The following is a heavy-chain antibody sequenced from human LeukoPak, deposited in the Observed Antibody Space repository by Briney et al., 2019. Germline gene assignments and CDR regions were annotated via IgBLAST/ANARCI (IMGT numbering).Heavy chain of an antibody. CDR2: IRYDGGDE. CDR1: GFTFSGYG. V-gene: IGHV3-30*02. J-gene: IGHJ4*02. CDR3: AKYRHGAYGSFFDY. D-gene: IGHD4-17*01. Sequence: GGSLGLSCAASGFTFSGYGMHWVRQAPGKGLEWVAFIRYDGGDEKYADSVKGRFTVSRDNSKNTLYLQMNSLRVEDTAVYYCAKYRHGAYGSFFDYWGQGTLVTVSS.